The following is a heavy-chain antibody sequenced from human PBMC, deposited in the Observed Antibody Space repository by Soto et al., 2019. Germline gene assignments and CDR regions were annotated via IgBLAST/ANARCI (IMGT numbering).Heavy chain of an antibody. D-gene: IGHD1-20*01. CDR1: GFTFSSYA. Sequence: QVQLVESGGGVVQPGRSLRLSCAASGFTFSSYAMHWVRQAPGKGLEWVAVISYDGSNKYYADSVKGRFTISRDNSKNTLYLQMNSLRAEDTAVYYCASVRYNWKPFDYWGQGTLVTVSS. CDR3: ASVRYNWKPFDY. J-gene: IGHJ4*02. V-gene: IGHV3-30-3*01. CDR2: ISYDGSNK.